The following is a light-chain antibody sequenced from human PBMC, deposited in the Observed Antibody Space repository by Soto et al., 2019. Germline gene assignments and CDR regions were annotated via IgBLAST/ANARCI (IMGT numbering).Light chain of an antibody. V-gene: IGKV3-20*01. CDR3: QQYGRSPST. CDR2: GAS. Sequence: IVLTQSPGTLSLSPGERATLSCRASQSVSSGYLAWYQQKPGQAPRLLIYGASSRATGIPDRFSGSGSGTDFTLTISRVEPEDFAVYYCQQYGRSPSTFGQGTRLEIK. J-gene: IGKJ5*01. CDR1: QSVSSGY.